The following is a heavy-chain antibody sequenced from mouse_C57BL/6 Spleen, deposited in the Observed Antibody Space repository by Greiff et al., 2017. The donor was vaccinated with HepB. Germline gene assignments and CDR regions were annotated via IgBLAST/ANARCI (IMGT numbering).Heavy chain of an antibody. V-gene: IGHV1-80*01. CDR1: GYAFSSYW. CDR3: ARVPDYYGSPWFAY. CDR2: IYPGDGDT. Sequence: QVQLQQSGAELVKPGASVKISCKASGYAFSSYWMNWVKQRPGKGLEWIGQIYPGDGDTNYNGKFKGKATLTADKSSSTAYMQLSSLTSEDSAVYFCARVPDYYGSPWFAYWGQGTLVTVSA. J-gene: IGHJ3*01. D-gene: IGHD1-1*01.